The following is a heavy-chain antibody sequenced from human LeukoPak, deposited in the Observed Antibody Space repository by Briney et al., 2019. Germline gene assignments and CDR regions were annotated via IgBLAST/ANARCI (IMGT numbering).Heavy chain of an antibody. CDR3: ARPKNYDFWSGYVDY. Sequence: GESLQISCKGSGYSFTSYWIGWVRQMPGKGVEWMGMIYPGDSDTRYSPSFQGQVTISADKSISTAYLQWSSLKDSDTAMYYCARPKNYDFWSGYVDYWGQGTLVTVSS. J-gene: IGHJ4*02. D-gene: IGHD3-3*01. CDR1: GYSFTSYW. CDR2: IYPGDSDT. V-gene: IGHV5-51*01.